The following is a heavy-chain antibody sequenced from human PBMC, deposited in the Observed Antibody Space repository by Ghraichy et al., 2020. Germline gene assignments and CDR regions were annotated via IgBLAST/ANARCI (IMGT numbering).Heavy chain of an antibody. Sequence: SETLSLTCTVSGGSISSYYWSWIRQPPGKGLEWIGYIYYSGSTNYNPSLKSRVTISVDTSKNQFSLKLSSVTAADTAVYYCARVSGSHGLNIDYSGQGTLVTVSP. CDR3: ARVSGSHGLNIDY. CDR1: GGSISSYY. J-gene: IGHJ4*02. CDR2: IYYSGST. V-gene: IGHV4-59*01. D-gene: IGHD1-26*01.